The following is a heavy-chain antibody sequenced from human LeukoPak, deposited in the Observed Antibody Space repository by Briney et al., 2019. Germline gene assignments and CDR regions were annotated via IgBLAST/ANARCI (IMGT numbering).Heavy chain of an antibody. CDR2: IYHSGST. CDR3: ARDRYGLGGYFDY. D-gene: IGHD3-9*01. J-gene: IGHJ4*02. Sequence: PSETLSLTCAVYGGSFSGYYWSWIRQPPGKGLEWIGEIYHSGSTNYNPSLKSRVTISVDKSKNQFSLKLSSVTAADTAVYYCARDRYGLGGYFDYWGQGTLVTVSS. CDR1: GGSFSGYY. V-gene: IGHV4-34*01.